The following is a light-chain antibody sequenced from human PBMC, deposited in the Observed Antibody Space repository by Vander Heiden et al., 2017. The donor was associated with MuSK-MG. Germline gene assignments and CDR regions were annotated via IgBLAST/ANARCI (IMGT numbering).Light chain of an antibody. CDR2: YDS. V-gene: IGLV3-21*04. CDR3: QVWDSSSDHYVV. Sequence: SYVLTQPPSVSVAPGKTARITWGGNNIGSKSVHWYQQKPGQAPVLVIYYDSDRPSGIPERFSGSNSGNTATLTISRVEAGDEADYYCQVWDSSSDHYVVFGGGTKLTVL. J-gene: IGLJ2*01. CDR1: NIGSKS.